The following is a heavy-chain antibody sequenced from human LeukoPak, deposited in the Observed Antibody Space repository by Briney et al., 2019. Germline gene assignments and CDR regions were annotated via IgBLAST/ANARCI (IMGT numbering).Heavy chain of an antibody. CDR2: MNPNSGNT. CDR1: GYTFTSYD. J-gene: IGHJ5*02. Sequence: GASVKVSCKASGYTFTSYDINWVRQATGQGLEWMGWMNPNSGNTGYAQKFQDRVTITRNTSISTAYMELSSLRSEDTAVYYCARGDRRAYYNWFDPWGQGTLVTVSS. V-gene: IGHV1-8*03. D-gene: IGHD3-22*01. CDR3: ARGDRRAYYNWFDP.